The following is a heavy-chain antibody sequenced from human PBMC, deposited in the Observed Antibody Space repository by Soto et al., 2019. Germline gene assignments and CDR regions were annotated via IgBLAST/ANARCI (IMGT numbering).Heavy chain of an antibody. CDR2: INAGNGNT. CDR1: GYTFTGHA. V-gene: IGHV1-3*05. D-gene: IGHD6-19*01. Sequence: QVQLVQSGAEEKKPGASVKVSCKASGYTFTGHAMHWVRQAPGQRLEWMGWINAGNGNTKYPQKFQGRVTITRDTSASTAYMELSSLRSEDTAVFYCARAVAVPADFDYWGQGTLVTVSS. CDR3: ARAVAVPADFDY. J-gene: IGHJ4*02.